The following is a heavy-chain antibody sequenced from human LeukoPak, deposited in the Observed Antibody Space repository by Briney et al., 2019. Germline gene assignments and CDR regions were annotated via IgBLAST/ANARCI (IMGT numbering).Heavy chain of an antibody. Sequence: TGRSLRLSCAASGFTFSSYGMHWVRQAPGKGLEWVAVIWYDGSNKYYADSVKGRFTISRDNSKNTLYLQMNSLRAEDTAVYYCARDESSSSVFPWGYYYYYYGMDVWGQGTTVTVSS. J-gene: IGHJ6*02. V-gene: IGHV3-33*01. CDR2: IWYDGSNK. D-gene: IGHD6-6*01. CDR3: ARDESSSSVFPWGYYYYYYGMDV. CDR1: GFTFSSYG.